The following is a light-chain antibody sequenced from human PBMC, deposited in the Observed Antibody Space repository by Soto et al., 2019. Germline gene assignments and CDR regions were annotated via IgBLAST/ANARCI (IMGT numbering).Light chain of an antibody. CDR3: SSYAGSNNFVV. CDR1: SSDVGGYNY. V-gene: IGLV2-8*01. J-gene: IGLJ1*01. CDR2: EVS. Sequence: QSALTQPPSASGSPGQSVTISCTGTSSDVGGYNYVSWYQQHPGKAPKLMIYEVSKRPSGVPDRFSGSKSGNTVSLTVSGLQAEDEADYYCSSYAGSNNFVVFGTGTKLTVL.